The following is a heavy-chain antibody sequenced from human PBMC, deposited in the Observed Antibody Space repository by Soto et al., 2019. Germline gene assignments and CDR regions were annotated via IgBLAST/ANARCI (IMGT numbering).Heavy chain of an antibody. CDR2: IWYDGSNK. CDR3: ARDTPNYYDSSGYYYY. Sequence: QVPLVESGGGVVQPGRSLRLSCAASGFTFSSYGMHWVRQAPGKGLEWVAVIWYDGSNKYYADSVKGRFTISRDNSKNTLYLQMNSLRAEDTAVYYCARDTPNYYDSSGYYYYWGQGTLVTVSS. CDR1: GFTFSSYG. J-gene: IGHJ4*02. D-gene: IGHD3-22*01. V-gene: IGHV3-33*01.